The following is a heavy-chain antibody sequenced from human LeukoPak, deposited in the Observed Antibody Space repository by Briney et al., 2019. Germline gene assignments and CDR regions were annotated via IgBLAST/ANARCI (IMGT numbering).Heavy chain of an antibody. J-gene: IGHJ6*03. D-gene: IGHD2-15*01. CDR3: ARILRGNSSASYYYYMDV. CDR1: GFTVSSNY. CDR2: IYSGGST. Sequence: GGSLRLSCVASGFTVSSNYMSWVRQAPGKGLEWVSVIYSGGSTYYADSVKGRFTISRDNAKNSLYLQMNSLRAGDTAVYYCARILRGNSSASYYYYMDVWGKGTTVTVSS. V-gene: IGHV3-53*01.